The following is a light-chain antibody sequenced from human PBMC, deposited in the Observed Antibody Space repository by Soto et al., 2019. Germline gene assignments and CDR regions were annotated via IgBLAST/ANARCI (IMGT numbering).Light chain of an antibody. V-gene: IGKV3-15*01. J-gene: IGKJ4*01. CDR3: ERSNNWPLT. CDR2: DAS. Sequence: IVLTQSPATLSVSPGERATLSCRASQSVSSDVAWFQQRPGQAPRLLIYDASTRATGNPARFSGSGSGTEFTLTISSLQSEDFSMNNGERSNNWPLTFGGGPKVEVK. CDR1: QSVSSD.